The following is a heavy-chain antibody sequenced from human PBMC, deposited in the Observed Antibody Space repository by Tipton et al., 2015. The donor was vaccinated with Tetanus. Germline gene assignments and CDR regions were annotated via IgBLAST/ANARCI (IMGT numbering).Heavy chain of an antibody. CDR3: AKEGHSSPTTPYIDY. D-gene: IGHD6-13*01. CDR1: GFTFSSYA. V-gene: IGHV3-23*01. Sequence: SLRLSCAASGFTFSSYAMTWVRQAPGKGLEWVSAISGSGDTTYYPDSVKGRFAISRDNSKNTLYLQMNSLRGEDAAVYYCAKEGHSSPTTPYIDYWGQGTLATVSS. CDR2: ISGSGDTT. J-gene: IGHJ4*02.